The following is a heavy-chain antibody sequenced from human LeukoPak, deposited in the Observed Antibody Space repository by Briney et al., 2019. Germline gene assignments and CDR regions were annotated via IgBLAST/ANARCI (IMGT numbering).Heavy chain of an antibody. V-gene: IGHV3-74*03. Sequence: TGGPLRLSCAASGFTFSSYWMHGVRHAPGKGLVGVTCIKSDGSSTTYADSVKGRFTISRDNAKNKLDLQMNSLRAEDTAVYYCARDSSSLYYDYWGQGTLVTFSS. CDR2: IKSDGSST. CDR1: GFTFSSYW. CDR3: ARDSSSLYYDY. D-gene: IGHD6-13*01. J-gene: IGHJ4*02.